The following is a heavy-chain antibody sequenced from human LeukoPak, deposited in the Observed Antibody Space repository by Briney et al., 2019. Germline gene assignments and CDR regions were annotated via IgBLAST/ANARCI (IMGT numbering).Heavy chain of an antibody. Sequence: PGRSLRLSCAASGVTFSSYGMHWVRQAPGKGLEWVAVISNDGSNKHYADSVKGRFTISRDNSKNTLYLQMNSLRAEDTAVYHCARTVDTAMAVTFDYWGQGSLVTVSS. V-gene: IGHV3-30*03. CDR1: GVTFSSYG. CDR3: ARTVDTAMAVTFDY. D-gene: IGHD5-18*01. CDR2: ISNDGSNK. J-gene: IGHJ4*02.